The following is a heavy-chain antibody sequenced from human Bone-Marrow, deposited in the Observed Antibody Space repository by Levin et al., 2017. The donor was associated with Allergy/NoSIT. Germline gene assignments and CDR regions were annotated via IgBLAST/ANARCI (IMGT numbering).Heavy chain of an antibody. Sequence: SVKVSCKASGGSFSSYPINWVRQAPGQGLEWMGRIIPMPGITNYTQNFQERVTITADRSTSTAYMELSSLRSEDTAVYYCARAFHYDSSGNYRSAFDLWGQGTRVTVSS. CDR3: ARAFHYDSSGNYRSAFDL. V-gene: IGHV1-69*04. CDR2: IIPMPGIT. CDR1: GGSFSSYP. D-gene: IGHD3-22*01. J-gene: IGHJ3*01.